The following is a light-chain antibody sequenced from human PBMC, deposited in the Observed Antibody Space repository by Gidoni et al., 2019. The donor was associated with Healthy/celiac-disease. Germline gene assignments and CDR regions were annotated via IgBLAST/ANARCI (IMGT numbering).Light chain of an antibody. CDR2: DAS. J-gene: IGKJ3*01. V-gene: IGKV3-11*01. Sequence: EIVLTQSPATLSLSPGERATLSCRASQSVSSYLAWYQQKPGQAPRLLIYDASNRATGIPARFSGSGSGTDFTLTISSLEPEDFAVYYCQQRSNWPPGSFGPGDQSGYQT. CDR1: QSVSSY. CDR3: QQRSNWPPGS.